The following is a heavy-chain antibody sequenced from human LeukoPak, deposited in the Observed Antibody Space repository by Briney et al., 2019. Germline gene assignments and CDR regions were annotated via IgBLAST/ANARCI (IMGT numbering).Heavy chain of an antibody. CDR1: GFTVNYW. V-gene: IGHV3-7*01. CDR3: AKGDLEN. Sequence: GSLRLSCAASGFTVNYWMSWARQDPGKGLEWVATMTHDGSDEYYLDSVKGRFTISRDSAKNSIYLQMNSLRVEDTSTYYCAKGDLENWGQGTLVTVSS. CDR2: MTHDGSDE. J-gene: IGHJ4*02.